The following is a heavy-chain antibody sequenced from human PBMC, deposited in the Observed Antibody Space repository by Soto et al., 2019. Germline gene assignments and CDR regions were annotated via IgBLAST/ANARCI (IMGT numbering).Heavy chain of an antibody. CDR2: MNPNSGNT. Sequence: ASVKVSCKASGYTFTSYDINWVRQATGQGLEWMGWMNPNSGNTGYAQKFQGRVTMTRNTSISTAYMELSSLRSEDTAVYYCARGNPNSSSWAPRSFYYCYGMDVWGQGTTVTVS. V-gene: IGHV1-8*01. CDR3: ARGNPNSSSWAPRSFYYCYGMDV. J-gene: IGHJ6*02. D-gene: IGHD6-13*01. CDR1: GYTFTSYD.